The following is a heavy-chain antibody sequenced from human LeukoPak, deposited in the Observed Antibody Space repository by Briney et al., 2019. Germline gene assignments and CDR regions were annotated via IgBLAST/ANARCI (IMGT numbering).Heavy chain of an antibody. Sequence: SETLSLTCTVSGGSISSGSYYWSWIRQPAGKGLEWIGRIYTSGSTNYNPSLKSRVTISVDTSKNQFSLKLSSVTAADTAVYYCANLVVPAVPPGWFDPWGQGTLVTVSS. V-gene: IGHV4-61*02. CDR1: GGSISSGSYY. D-gene: IGHD2-2*01. CDR2: IYTSGST. J-gene: IGHJ5*02. CDR3: ANLVVPAVPPGWFDP.